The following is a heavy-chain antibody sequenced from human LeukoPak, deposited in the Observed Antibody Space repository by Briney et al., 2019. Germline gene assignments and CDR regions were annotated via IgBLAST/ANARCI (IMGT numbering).Heavy chain of an antibody. CDR1: GGSISSYY. CDR2: IYYSGST. J-gene: IGHJ4*02. D-gene: IGHD1-26*01. V-gene: IGHV4-59*01. Sequence: SETLSLTCTVSGGSISSYYWSWIRQPPGKGLEWIGYIYYSGSTNYNPSLKSRVTISVDTYKNQFSLNLSSVTAADTAVYYFAREGPSGIDYGGQGTLVTVSS. CDR3: AREGPSGIDY.